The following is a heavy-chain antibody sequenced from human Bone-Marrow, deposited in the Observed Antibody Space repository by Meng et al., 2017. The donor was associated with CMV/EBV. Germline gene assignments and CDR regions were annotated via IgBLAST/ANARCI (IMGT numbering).Heavy chain of an antibody. D-gene: IGHD6-6*01. CDR1: GGSISSSSYY. CDR3: VRGGIATRPNY. CDR2: IYYSGST. Sequence: GSLRLSCTVSGGSISSSSYYWGWIRQPPGKGLEWIGSIYYSGSTYYNPSLKSRVTISVDTSKNQFSLKLSSVTAADTAVYYCVRGGIATRPNYWGQKTLVTVSS. J-gene: IGHJ4*01. V-gene: IGHV4-39*07.